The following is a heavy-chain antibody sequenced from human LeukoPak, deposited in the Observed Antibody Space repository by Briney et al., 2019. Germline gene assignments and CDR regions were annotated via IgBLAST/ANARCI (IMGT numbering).Heavy chain of an antibody. CDR2: ISGSGSYT. J-gene: IGHJ6*02. CDR1: GFTSCSSA. CDR3: ATRSFYYGMDV. Sequence: PGGSLRLSCAASGFTSCSSALGWVRQAPGKGLEWVSSISGSGSYTYYADSVKRRFTISRDNSKNTVYLQMNSLRDEDTAIYYCATRSFYYGMDVWGQGTTVTVSS. V-gene: IGHV3-23*01.